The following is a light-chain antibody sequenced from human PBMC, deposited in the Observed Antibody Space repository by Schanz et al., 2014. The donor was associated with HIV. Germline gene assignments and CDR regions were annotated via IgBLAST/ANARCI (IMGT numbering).Light chain of an antibody. CDR3: SSFAGNNKLL. J-gene: IGLJ2*01. V-gene: IGLV2-8*01. CDR1: SSDVGGYNY. Sequence: QSALTQPLSASGSPGQSVTISCTGTSSDVGGYNYVSWYQQHPGKAPQLIIYEVTKRPSGVPDRFSGSKSGNTASLTVSGLQADDEADYYCSSFAGNNKLLFGGGTKLTVL. CDR2: EVT.